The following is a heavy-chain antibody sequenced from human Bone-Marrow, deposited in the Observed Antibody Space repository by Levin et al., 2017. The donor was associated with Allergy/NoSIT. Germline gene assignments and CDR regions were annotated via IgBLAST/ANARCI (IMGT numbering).Heavy chain of an antibody. CDR3: ARNNRGYCSGGSCPFDY. D-gene: IGHD2-15*01. Sequence: GGSLRLSCAASGFTVSSNYMSWVRQAPGKGLEWVSVIYSGGSTYYADSVKGRFTISRDNAKNMLYLQMNSLRAEDTAVYYCARNNRGYCSGGSCPFDYWGQGTLVTVSS. CDR1: GFTVSSNY. CDR2: IYSGGST. J-gene: IGHJ4*02. V-gene: IGHV3-53*01.